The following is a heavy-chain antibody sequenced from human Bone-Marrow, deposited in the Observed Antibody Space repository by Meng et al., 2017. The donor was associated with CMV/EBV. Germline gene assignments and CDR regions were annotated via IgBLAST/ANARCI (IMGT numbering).Heavy chain of an antibody. Sequence: ASVKVSCKASGYTFTSYDINWVQQATGQGLEWMGWMNPNSGNTGYAQKFQGRVTMTRNTSISTAYMELSSLRSEDTAVYYCARSGDGYSFGYYGMDVWGQGTTVTVSS. CDR2: MNPNSGNT. D-gene: IGHD5-24*01. CDR3: ARSGDGYSFGYYGMDV. V-gene: IGHV1-8*01. J-gene: IGHJ6*02. CDR1: GYTFTSYD.